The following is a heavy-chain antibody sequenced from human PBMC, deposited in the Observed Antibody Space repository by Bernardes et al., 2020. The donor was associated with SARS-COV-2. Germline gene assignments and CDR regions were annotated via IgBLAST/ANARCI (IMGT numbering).Heavy chain of an antibody. CDR2: IYYTGST. CDR1: GGSISTSTYY. D-gene: IGHD6-19*01. J-gene: IGHJ4*02. CDR3: ARAPPEAVAGMGLFDS. V-gene: IGHV4-39*01. Sequence: SETLSLTCTVSGGSISTSTYYWGWIRQSPGKGLEWIGTIYYTGSTYYNPSLKSRVTISVHTSKNQFSLRLTSVTAADTSVYYCARAPPEAVAGMGLFDSWGQGTLVTVSS.